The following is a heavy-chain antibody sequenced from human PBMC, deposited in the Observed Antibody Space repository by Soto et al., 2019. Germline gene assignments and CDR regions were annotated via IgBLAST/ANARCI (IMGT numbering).Heavy chain of an antibody. CDR3: AREAPYYDYVWGSYRQFDY. Sequence: PSETLSLTCTVSGGSISSYYWSWIRQPPGKGLEWIGYIYYSGSTNYNPSLKSRVTISVDTSKNQFPLKLSSVTAADTAVYYCAREAPYYDYVWGSYRQFDYWGQGTLVTVSS. D-gene: IGHD3-16*02. CDR2: IYYSGST. J-gene: IGHJ4*02. V-gene: IGHV4-59*01. CDR1: GGSISSYY.